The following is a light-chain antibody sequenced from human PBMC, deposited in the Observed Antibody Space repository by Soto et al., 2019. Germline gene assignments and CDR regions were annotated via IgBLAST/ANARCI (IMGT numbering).Light chain of an antibody. CDR2: GAS. V-gene: IGKV3-20*01. CDR3: QQDGSSPPGYT. Sequence: EIVLTQSPGTLPLSPGERATLSCRASQSVSSSYLAWYQQKPGQAPRLLIYGASSRATGIPDRFSGSGSGTDFSLTISRVEPEDFAVYYCQQDGSSPPGYTFGQETKLEIK. J-gene: IGKJ2*01. CDR1: QSVSSSY.